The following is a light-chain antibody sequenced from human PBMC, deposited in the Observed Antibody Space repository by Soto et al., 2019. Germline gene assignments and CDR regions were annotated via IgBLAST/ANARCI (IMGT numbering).Light chain of an antibody. CDR1: TSNIGSNY. CDR2: RNN. J-gene: IGLJ1*01. Sequence: QSALTQPPSASGTPGQGVTSSCSGSTSNIGSNYVYWYQQLPGTAPKLLIYRNNQRPSGVPDRFSGSKSGTSASLAISGLRSDDEADYFCATWDDSLNGFYVFGTGTKV. V-gene: IGLV1-47*01. CDR3: ATWDDSLNGFYV.